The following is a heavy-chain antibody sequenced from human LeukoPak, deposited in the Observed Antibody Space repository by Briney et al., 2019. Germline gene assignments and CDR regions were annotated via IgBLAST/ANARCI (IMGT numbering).Heavy chain of an antibody. CDR1: GFTFNYHG. D-gene: IGHD3-3*01. V-gene: IGHV3-30*02. CDR3: AKNVASFGPNAFDI. J-gene: IGHJ3*02. Sequence: GGSLRLSCVASGFTFNYHGINWVRQAPGKGLGWVAFIRYDGSNKYYADSVKGRVTISRDNSKNTLYLQMNSLRADDTAVYYCAKNVASFGPNAFDIWGHGTLVTVSS. CDR2: IRYDGSNK.